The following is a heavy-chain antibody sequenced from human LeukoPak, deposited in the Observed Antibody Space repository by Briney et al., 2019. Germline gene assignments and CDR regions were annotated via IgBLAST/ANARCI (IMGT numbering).Heavy chain of an antibody. D-gene: IGHD5-12*01. CDR1: GFIVSGDF. V-gene: IGHV3-53*01. CDR3: AKNRGPGVATISHYYFDY. CDR2: IYCDGST. J-gene: IGHJ4*02. Sequence: GGSLRLSCAASGFIVSGDFMSWVRQAPGKGLEWVSVIYCDGSTYYADSVKGRFTISRDNSKNTLYLQMNSLRAEDTAVYYCAKNRGPGVATISHYYFDYWGQGTLVTVSS.